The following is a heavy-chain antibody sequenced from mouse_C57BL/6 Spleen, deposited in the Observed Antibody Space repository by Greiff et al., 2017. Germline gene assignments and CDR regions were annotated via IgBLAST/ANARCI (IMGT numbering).Heavy chain of an antibody. Sequence: QVQLQQSGAELVKPGASVKISCKASGYAFSSYWMNWVKQRPGKGLEWIGQIYPGDGDTNYNGKFKGKATLIEDKSSSTAYMQLSSLTSEDSAVYFCARGGYYGSRTRYFDVWGTGTTVTVSS. CDR3: ARGGYYGSRTRYFDV. J-gene: IGHJ1*03. D-gene: IGHD1-1*01. CDR1: GYAFSSYW. V-gene: IGHV1-80*01. CDR2: IYPGDGDT.